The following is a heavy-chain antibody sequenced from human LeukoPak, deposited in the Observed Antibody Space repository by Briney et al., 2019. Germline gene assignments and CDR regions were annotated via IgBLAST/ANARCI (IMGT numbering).Heavy chain of an antibody. V-gene: IGHV3-48*02. CDR2: ISSSSIPI. D-gene: IGHD1-1*01. Sequence: GGSLRLSCAASGFTFSSDNMNWVRQAPGKGLEWVSYISSSSIPIYYTDSVKGRFTTSRDNAKNSLYLQMNSLRDEDTAVYYCARGTTVLDYWGHGTLVTVSS. CDR3: ARGTTVLDY. CDR1: GFTFSSDN. J-gene: IGHJ4*01.